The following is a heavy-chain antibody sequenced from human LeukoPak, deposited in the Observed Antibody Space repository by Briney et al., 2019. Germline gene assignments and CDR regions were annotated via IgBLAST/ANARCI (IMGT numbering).Heavy chain of an antibody. CDR1: GFTFSNYA. Sequence: GGSLRLSCAASGFTFSNYAMSWVRQAPGKGLEWVSAISGSGDNTYYADSVKGRFTISRDNFKNTLYLQMNSLRAEDTAVYYCAKDDAPDLLWFGEFNYYYGMDVWGQGTTVTVS. CDR3: AKDDAPDLLWFGEFNYYYGMDV. CDR2: ISGSGDNT. D-gene: IGHD3-10*01. J-gene: IGHJ6*02. V-gene: IGHV3-23*01.